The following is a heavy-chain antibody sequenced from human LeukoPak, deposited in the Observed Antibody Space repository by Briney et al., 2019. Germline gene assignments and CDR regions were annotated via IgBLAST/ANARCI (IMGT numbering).Heavy chain of an antibody. CDR2: IWYDGRNK. D-gene: IGHD3/OR15-3a*01. CDR3: ARGDVAGTGALDF. CDR1: GYTFSSYG. Sequence: GGSLTLSCAPSGYTFSSYGMHWARQPPGKGLECLAVIWYDGRNKYYADSVKGRFNISRDNSKNTLYLQMNSLRAEDTAVYYCARGDVAGTGALDFWGQGTLVTVSS. J-gene: IGHJ4*02. V-gene: IGHV3-33*01.